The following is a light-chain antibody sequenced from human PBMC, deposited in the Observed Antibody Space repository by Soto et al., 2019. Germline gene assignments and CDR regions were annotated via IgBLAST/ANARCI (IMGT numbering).Light chain of an antibody. CDR1: QSVGSY. V-gene: IGKV3-11*01. J-gene: IGKJ4*02. CDR3: QHRSNWPST. Sequence: EIVLTQSPATLSLSPGERATLSCRASQSVGSYLAWYQQKPGQAPRLLIFDASNRATGIPARFSGSGSGTDFTLTISSLEPEDVAVYYCQHRSNWPSTFGGGTKVEIK. CDR2: DAS.